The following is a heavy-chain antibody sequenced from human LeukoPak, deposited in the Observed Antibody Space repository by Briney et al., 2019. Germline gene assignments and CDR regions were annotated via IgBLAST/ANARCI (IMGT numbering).Heavy chain of an antibody. J-gene: IGHJ6*02. Sequence: PGGSLRLSCVASGFPFSSYWMTWVRQAPGKGLEWVANIKQDGSEKYYVDSVKGRFTISRDNAKNSLYLQMNSLRAEDTAVYYCARDSVAPAAIPYYYGMDVWGQGTTVTVSS. V-gene: IGHV3-7*01. D-gene: IGHD2-2*01. CDR3: ARDSVAPAAIPYYYGMDV. CDR1: GFPFSSYW. CDR2: IKQDGSEK.